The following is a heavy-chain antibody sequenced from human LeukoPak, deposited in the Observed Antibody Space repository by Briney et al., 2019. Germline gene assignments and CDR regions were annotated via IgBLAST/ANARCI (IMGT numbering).Heavy chain of an antibody. Sequence: PGGSLRLSCAASGFPFSSYWMSWVRQAPGKGLEWVANIKQDGSDKYYVDSVKGRFTIYRDNPKNSLYLQVNSLRADDTAVYYCARLTGTTGFDYWGQGTLVTVSS. V-gene: IGHV3-7*01. D-gene: IGHD1-1*01. J-gene: IGHJ4*02. CDR3: ARLTGTTGFDY. CDR2: IKQDGSDK. CDR1: GFPFSSYW.